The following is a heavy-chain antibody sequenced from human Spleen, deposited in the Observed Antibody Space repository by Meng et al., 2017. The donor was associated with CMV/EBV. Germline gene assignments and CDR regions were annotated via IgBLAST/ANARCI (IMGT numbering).Heavy chain of an antibody. CDR3: AGTAGGYYDFWGGWFDP. CDR1: NGSVSSTYYY. J-gene: IGHJ5*02. D-gene: IGHD3-3*01. CDR2: IYASGST. V-gene: IGHV4-61*01. Sequence: SETLSLTCTLSNGSVSSTYYYWSWIRQPPGKGLEWIGYIYASGSTNYNPSLKSRVTISVDTSKNQFSQKVSSVTAAVPAVYYCAGTAGGYYDFWGGWFDPWGQGTLVTVSS.